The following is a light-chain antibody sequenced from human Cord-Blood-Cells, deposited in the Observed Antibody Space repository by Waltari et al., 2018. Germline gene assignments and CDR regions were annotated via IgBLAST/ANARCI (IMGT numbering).Light chain of an antibody. V-gene: IGKV1-39*01. J-gene: IGKJ3*01. CDR3: QQSYSTPFT. Sequence: DIQMTQSPSSLSASVGDRVTITCRASQSISSYLNWYKQKPGKAPKLLIYAASSLQSGGPSRFSGSGSGTDFTLTISSLQPEDFATYYCQQSYSTPFTFGPGTKVDIK. CDR2: AAS. CDR1: QSISSY.